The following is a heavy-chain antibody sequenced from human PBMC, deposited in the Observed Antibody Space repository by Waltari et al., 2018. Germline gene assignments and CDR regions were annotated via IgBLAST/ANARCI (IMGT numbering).Heavy chain of an antibody. CDR3: ARDEVYRQQLAPIDY. V-gene: IGHV3-21*01. J-gene: IGHJ4*02. CDR1: GFTFSSYS. CDR2: ISSSSSYI. Sequence: EVQLVESGGGLVKPGGSLRLSCAASGFTFSSYSMNWVRQAPGKGLEWVSSISSSSSYIYYADSVKGRFTSSRDNAKNSLYLQMNSLRAEDTAVYYCARDEVYRQQLAPIDYWGQGTLVTVSS. D-gene: IGHD6-13*01.